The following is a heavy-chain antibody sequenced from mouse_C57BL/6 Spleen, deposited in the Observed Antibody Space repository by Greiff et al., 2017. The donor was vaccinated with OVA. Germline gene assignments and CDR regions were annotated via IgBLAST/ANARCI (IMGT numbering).Heavy chain of an antibody. CDR2: IDPANGNT. CDR1: GFNIKNTY. CDR3: APGYYYGSSYDYFDY. V-gene: IGHV14-3*01. D-gene: IGHD1-1*01. J-gene: IGHJ2*01. Sequence: VQLQQSVAELVRPGASVKLSCTASGFNIKNTYMHWVKQRPEQGLEWIGRIDPANGNTKYAPKFQGQATITADTSSNTAYLQLSSLTSEDTAIYCWAPGYYYGSSYDYFDYWGQGTTLTVSS.